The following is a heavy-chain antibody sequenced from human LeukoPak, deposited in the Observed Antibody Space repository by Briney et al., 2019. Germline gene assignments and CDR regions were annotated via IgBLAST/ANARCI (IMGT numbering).Heavy chain of an antibody. CDR2: IYYSGST. V-gene: IGHV4-59*01. D-gene: IGHD2-15*01. Sequence: PSETLSLTCTVSGGSISSYYWSWIRQPPGKGLEWIGYIYYSGSTNYNPSLKSRVTISVDTSKNQFSLKLSSVTAADTAVYYCARDRTDCSGGSCYSSNWFDPWGQGTLVTVSS. CDR1: GGSISSYY. CDR3: ARDRTDCSGGSCYSSNWFDP. J-gene: IGHJ5*02.